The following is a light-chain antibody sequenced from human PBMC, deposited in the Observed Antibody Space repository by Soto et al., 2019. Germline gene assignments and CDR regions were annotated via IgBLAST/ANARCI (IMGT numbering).Light chain of an antibody. CDR3: QQYYSTPLT. V-gene: IGKV4-1*01. J-gene: IGKJ4*01. CDR1: QSVLHSSNSKNY. Sequence: DILMTQSPDSLAVSLGERATINCKSSQSVLHSSNSKNYIAWYKQKPGQPPNLXSYWASTRESGVPDRFSGSGSGTDFTLTISSLKAEDVEVYYCQQYYSTPLTFGGGTKVDIK. CDR2: WAS.